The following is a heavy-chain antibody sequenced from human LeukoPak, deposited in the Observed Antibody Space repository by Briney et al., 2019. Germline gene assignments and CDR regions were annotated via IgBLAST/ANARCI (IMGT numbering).Heavy chain of an antibody. CDR2: INDDGSTT. Sequence: GGSLRLSCAASGFTFSSYWMHWVRQAPGKGLVWVSLINDDGSTTFYADSVKGRFTISRDNAKNTLYVQMNSLRGEDTAVYYCARGGRYPGDAFDIWGQGTLVIVSS. V-gene: IGHV3-74*01. D-gene: IGHD1-26*01. CDR1: GFTFSSYW. CDR3: ARGGRYPGDAFDI. J-gene: IGHJ3*02.